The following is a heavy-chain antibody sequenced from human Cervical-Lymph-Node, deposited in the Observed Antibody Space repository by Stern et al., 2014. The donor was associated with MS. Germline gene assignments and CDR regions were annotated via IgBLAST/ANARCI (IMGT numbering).Heavy chain of an antibody. CDR1: GGTFSNFG. CDR3: ARDNDDNGMDV. D-gene: IGHD1-1*01. CDR2: IIPIFGTA. V-gene: IGHV1-69*06. Sequence: QVQLVQSGAEVKKPGSSVKVSCKASGGTFSNFGFSWVRQAPGQGLDWMGGIIPIFGTAQYAKKFQGRVTITADISTSTAYMELNSLRSEDTAVYYCARDNDDNGMDVWGQGTTVIVSS. J-gene: IGHJ6*02.